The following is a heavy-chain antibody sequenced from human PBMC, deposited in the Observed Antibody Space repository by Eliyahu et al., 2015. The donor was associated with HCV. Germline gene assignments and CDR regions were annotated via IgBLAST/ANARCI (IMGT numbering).Heavy chain of an antibody. CDR2: ISGSYNI. J-gene: IGHJ4*02. D-gene: IGHD3-9*01. CDR1: GIGFRGYT. V-gene: IGHV3-21*06. Sequence: DVHLVESGGGLVKPGGSLRLSCAASGIGFRGYTMXWVRQAPGKGLEWVSSISGSYNIHYAESVKGRFTISRDDVTNSLYLQMSALRVEDSAVYYCARDRDWSFDYWGRGTLVTVSS. CDR3: ARDRDWSFDY.